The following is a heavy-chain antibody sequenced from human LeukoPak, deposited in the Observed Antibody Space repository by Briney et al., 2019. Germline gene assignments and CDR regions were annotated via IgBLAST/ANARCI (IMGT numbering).Heavy chain of an antibody. CDR1: GFTFSTYA. V-gene: IGHV3-23*01. Sequence: PGGSLRLSCAASGFTFSTYATNWVRQAPGKGLEWFSGISANGGNTFYATSVTGRFSISRDNSQNTVYLQMSSLRDEDTGLYFCAKDRAGSSRYYPHFDYWGQGALVIVSS. J-gene: IGHJ4*02. D-gene: IGHD6-19*01. CDR3: AKDRAGSSRYYPHFDY. CDR2: ISANGGNT.